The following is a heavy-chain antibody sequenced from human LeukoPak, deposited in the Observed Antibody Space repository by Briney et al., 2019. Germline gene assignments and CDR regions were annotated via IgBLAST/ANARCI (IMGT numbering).Heavy chain of an antibody. V-gene: IGHV3-23*01. CDR3: AKDQVIAAGGTDY. CDR1: GFTFSSHA. D-gene: IGHD6-13*01. J-gene: IGHJ4*02. CDR2: ISGSGGST. Sequence: QPGRSLRLSCAASGFTFSSHAMSWVPQAPGKGLEWVSAISGSGGSTYYADSVKGRFTISRDKSKNTLYLQMNSLRAEDTAVYYCAKDQVIAAGGTDYWGQGTLVTVSS.